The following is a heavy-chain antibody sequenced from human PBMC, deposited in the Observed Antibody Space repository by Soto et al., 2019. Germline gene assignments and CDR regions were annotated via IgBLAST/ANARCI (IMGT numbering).Heavy chain of an antibody. J-gene: IGHJ1*01. CDR3: AKDMGSGYNWTFQH. CDR2: ISWNSGSI. V-gene: IGHV3-9*01. CDR1: GFTFDDYT. Sequence: PGGSLRLSCAASGFTFDDYTMHWVRQAPGKGLEWVSGISWNSGSIGYADSVKGRFTISRDNAKNSLYLQMNSLRAEDTALYYCAKDMGSGYNWTFQHWGQGTMVTVSS. D-gene: IGHD5-12*01.